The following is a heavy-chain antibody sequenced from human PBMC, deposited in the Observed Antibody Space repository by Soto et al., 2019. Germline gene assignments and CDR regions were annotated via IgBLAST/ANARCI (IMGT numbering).Heavy chain of an antibody. CDR3: AREGVAAPHYYYGMDV. CDR2: ISYTGST. V-gene: IGHV4-59*01. D-gene: IGHD2-15*01. Sequence: PSETLSLTCTVSGDSIRSYYWSWIRQPPGKGLEWIGYISYTGSTHYNPSLKSRVTISADTSKNQFSLKLSSVTTADTALYYCAREGVAAPHYYYGMDVWGQGSTVTSP. CDR1: GDSIRSYY. J-gene: IGHJ6*02.